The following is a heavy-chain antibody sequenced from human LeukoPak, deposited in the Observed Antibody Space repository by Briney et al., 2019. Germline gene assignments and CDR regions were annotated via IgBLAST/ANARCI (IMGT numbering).Heavy chain of an antibody. J-gene: IGHJ2*01. CDR2: IYYTGST. Sequence: PSETLSLTCTVSGGSINSYYWSWIRQPPGKGLECIGHIYYTGSTYYKPSLESRVTISVDTAKNQISLKLSSVTAADTAVYYCARWAYCSGGSCYPRYWYFDLWGRGTLVTVSS. CDR1: GGSINSYY. CDR3: ARWAYCSGGSCYPRYWYFDL. D-gene: IGHD2-15*01. V-gene: IGHV4-59*01.